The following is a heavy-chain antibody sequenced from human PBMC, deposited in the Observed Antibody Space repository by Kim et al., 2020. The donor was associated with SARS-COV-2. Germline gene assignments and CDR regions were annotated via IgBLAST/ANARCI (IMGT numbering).Heavy chain of an antibody. CDR2: IYYSGNA. CDR3: TRRYDY. J-gene: IGHJ4*02. Sequence: IYYSGNANYTPSLKSRVSMSVDTSKNEIYLKMASVTAADTAVYYCTRRYDYWGQGTLVTVSS. V-gene: IGHV4-59*01.